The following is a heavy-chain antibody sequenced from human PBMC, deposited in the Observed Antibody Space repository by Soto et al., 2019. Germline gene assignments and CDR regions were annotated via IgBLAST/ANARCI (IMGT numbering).Heavy chain of an antibody. D-gene: IGHD3-10*01. V-gene: IGHV4-31*03. CDR3: AREGAGIIEFPTVLYYFYYMDV. CDR2: IHYTGGT. Sequence: QVQLQESGPGLVKHSETLALTCTVSVGSVSSGAFYWSWLRQHPGKGMEWIGYIHYTGGTYYNRSLKSRITMSLDASRSQSSLTLTPVTAADTAVYYGAREGAGIIEFPTVLYYFYYMDVWGRWTTVTGSS. J-gene: IGHJ6*03. CDR1: VGSVSSGAFY.